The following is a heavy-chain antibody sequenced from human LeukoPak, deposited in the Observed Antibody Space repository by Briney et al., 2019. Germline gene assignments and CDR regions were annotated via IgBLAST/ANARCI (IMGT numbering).Heavy chain of an antibody. D-gene: IGHD6-19*01. CDR2: IYYSGTT. V-gene: IGHV4-61*05. CDR1: GGSISSSRHY. CDR3: AKGGASSVPFDY. J-gene: IGHJ4*02. Sequence: PSETLSLTCTVSGGSISSSRHYWGWIRQPPGKGLEWIGYIYYSGTTKYNPSLKSRVTISVDTSKNQFSLKVSSVTAADTAVYYCAKGGASSVPFDYWGQGALVTVSS.